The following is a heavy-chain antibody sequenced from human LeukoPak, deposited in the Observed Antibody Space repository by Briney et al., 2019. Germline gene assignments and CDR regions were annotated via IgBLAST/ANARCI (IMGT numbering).Heavy chain of an antibody. J-gene: IGHJ5*02. CDR3: ARADYDFWSGYYRGCWFDP. V-gene: IGHV4-39*01. Sequence: SETLSLTCTVSGGSISSSTYYWGWIRQPPGKGLEWIGTIYYSGSFYYNPSLQSRVTISVDTSKNQFSLKLSSVTAADTAVYYCARADYDFWSGYYRGCWFDPWGQGTLSPSPQ. CDR1: GGSISSSTYY. CDR2: IYYSGSF. D-gene: IGHD3-3*01.